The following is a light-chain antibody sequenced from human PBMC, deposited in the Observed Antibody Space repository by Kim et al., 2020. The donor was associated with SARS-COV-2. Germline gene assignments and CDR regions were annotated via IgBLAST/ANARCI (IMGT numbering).Light chain of an antibody. CDR2: DVT. J-gene: IGLJ3*02. V-gene: IGLV2-14*03. CDR3: SSYTSSKTWV. Sequence: GQCFTLSCTGSNSDIGGYNYVSWYQQHPGKAPKRIIYDVTKRPSGVSDRFSGSKSGNTASLIISGLQADDEADYYCSSYTSSKTWVFGGGTKLTVL. CDR1: NSDIGGYNY.